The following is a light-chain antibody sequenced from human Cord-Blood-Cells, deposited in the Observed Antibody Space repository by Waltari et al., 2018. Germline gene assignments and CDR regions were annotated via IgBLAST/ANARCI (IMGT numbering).Light chain of an antibody. Sequence: DIVMTQSPLSLPVTPGEPASISRRSSHSLLHSNGYNYLDWYLQKPGQSPQLLIYLGSNRASGVPDRFSGSGSGTDFTLKISRVEAEDVGVYYCMQALQTPHFGQGTRLEIK. CDR2: LGS. CDR3: MQALQTPH. J-gene: IGKJ5*01. V-gene: IGKV2-28*01. CDR1: HSLLHSNGYNY.